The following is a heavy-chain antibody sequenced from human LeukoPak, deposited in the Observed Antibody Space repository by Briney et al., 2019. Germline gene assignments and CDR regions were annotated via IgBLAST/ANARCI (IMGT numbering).Heavy chain of an antibody. Sequence: SETLSLTYTVSGYSISSGYYWGWIRQPPGKGLEWIGSIYHSGSTYYNPSLKSRVTISVDTSKNQFSLKLSSVTAADTAVYYCARDLIAVAAPYDYWGQGTLVTVSS. V-gene: IGHV4-38-2*02. J-gene: IGHJ4*02. CDR1: GYSISSGYY. D-gene: IGHD6-19*01. CDR2: IYHSGST. CDR3: ARDLIAVAAPYDY.